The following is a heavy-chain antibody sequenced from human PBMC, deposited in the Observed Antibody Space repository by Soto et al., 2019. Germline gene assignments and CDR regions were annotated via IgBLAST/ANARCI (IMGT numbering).Heavy chain of an antibody. J-gene: IGHJ6*02. CDR2: VHHSWGS. Sequence: QVQLQESGPGLVKPSETMSLSCTVSGGSISSYYWSWFRQSPGKRMEWIGYVHHSWGSSYNPSLRXXVXXSLDTSKSQFSLKVTPVTATDTAVYYCARQGFGPLHGLVDVWGQGTTVTVSS. D-gene: IGHD3-10*01. V-gene: IGHV4-59*08. CDR1: GGSISSYY. CDR3: ARQGFGPLHGLVDV.